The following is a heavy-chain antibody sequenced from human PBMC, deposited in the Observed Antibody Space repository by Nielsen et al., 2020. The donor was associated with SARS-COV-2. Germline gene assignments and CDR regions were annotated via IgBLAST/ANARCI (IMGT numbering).Heavy chain of an antibody. CDR1: GGSISSYY. CDR3: ARAAYYASSGYVPAFDY. V-gene: IGHV4-59*01. CDR2: IYYSGST. Sequence: SETLSLTCTVSGGSISSYYWSWIRQPPGKGLEWIGYIYYSGSTNYNPSLKSRVTISVDTSKNQFSLKLSSVTAADTAVYYCARAAYYASSGYVPAFDYWGQGTLVTISS. D-gene: IGHD3-22*01. J-gene: IGHJ4*02.